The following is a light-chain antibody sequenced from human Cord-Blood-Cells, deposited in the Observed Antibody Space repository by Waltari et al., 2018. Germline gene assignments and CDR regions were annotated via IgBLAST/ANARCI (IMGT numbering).Light chain of an antibody. V-gene: IGKV3-20*01. J-gene: IGKJ1*01. Sequence: IVLTQSPGTLSLSPGDRPTLSCRASQSVSSGYLAWYQQKPGQAPRLLLYGASSRATGIPDRFSGSGSGTDFTLTISRLEPEDFAVYYCQQYGSSPWTFGQGTKVESK. CDR2: GAS. CDR1: QSVSSGY. CDR3: QQYGSSPWT.